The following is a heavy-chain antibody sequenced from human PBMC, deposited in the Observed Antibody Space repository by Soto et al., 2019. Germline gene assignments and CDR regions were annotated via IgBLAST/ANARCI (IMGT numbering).Heavy chain of an antibody. CDR1: GGTFSSYT. Sequence: QVQLVQSGAEVKKPGSSVKVSCKASGGTFSSYTISWVRQAPGQGLEWMGRIIPILGIANYAQKFQGRVTNTADKATSTAYKELSSLGSEDTAVYYCARLGYDSSGPYYFDYWGQGTLVTVSS. D-gene: IGHD3-22*01. V-gene: IGHV1-69*02. J-gene: IGHJ4*02. CDR3: ARLGYDSSGPYYFDY. CDR2: IIPILGIA.